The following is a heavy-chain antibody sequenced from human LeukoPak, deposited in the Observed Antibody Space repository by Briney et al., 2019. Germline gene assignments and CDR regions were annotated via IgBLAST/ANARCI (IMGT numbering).Heavy chain of an antibody. CDR1: GYTFTNYD. Sequence: ASVKVSCKASGYTFTNYDINCGRQATGHRREWRGWMNADIGNTGYAKKFQGRVTMTRNTSISRAYMPLSSLRSADTAVYYCAKAGCSGGSCYSEVGWFDPWGQGTLVTVSS. CDR3: AKAGCSGGSCYSEVGWFDP. CDR2: MNADIGNT. J-gene: IGHJ5*02. V-gene: IGHV1-8*01. D-gene: IGHD2-15*01.